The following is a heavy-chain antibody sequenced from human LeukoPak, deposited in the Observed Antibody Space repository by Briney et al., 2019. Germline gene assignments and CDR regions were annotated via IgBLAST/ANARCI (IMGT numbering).Heavy chain of an antibody. CDR3: VRATWDY. CDR1: GFTFSSYW. Sequence: PGGSLRLSCAASGFTFSSYWMHWVRQAPGKGLVWVSRINSDGSSTKYADSVRGRFTISRDNSKNTLFLQMNSLRPEDTAVYYCVRATWDYWGQGTLVTVSS. J-gene: IGHJ4*02. CDR2: INSDGSST. V-gene: IGHV3-74*03.